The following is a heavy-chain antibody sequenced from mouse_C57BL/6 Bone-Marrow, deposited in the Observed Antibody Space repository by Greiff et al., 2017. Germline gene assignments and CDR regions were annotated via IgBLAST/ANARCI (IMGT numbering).Heavy chain of an antibody. J-gene: IGHJ4*01. CDR2: IYPRSGNT. D-gene: IGHD1-1*01. CDR3: ARPYYYGSSPYAMDY. V-gene: IGHV1-81*01. Sequence: VQLQESGAELARPGASVKLSCKASGYTFTSYGISWVKQRTGQGLEWIGEIYPRSGNTYYNEKFQGKATLTADKSSSTAYMELRSLTSEASAVYFCARPYYYGSSPYAMDYWGQGTSVTVSS. CDR1: GYTFTSYG.